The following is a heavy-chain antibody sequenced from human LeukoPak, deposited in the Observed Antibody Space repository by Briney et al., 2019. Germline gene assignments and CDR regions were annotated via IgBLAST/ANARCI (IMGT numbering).Heavy chain of an antibody. CDR3: ARDLGSCSGGSCGSMTTVTSYDY. D-gene: IGHD2-15*01. J-gene: IGHJ4*02. CDR2: LNPNSGAT. V-gene: IGHV1-2*02. Sequence: ASVKVSCKASGYTFTDYYMHWVRQAPGQGLEWMGWLNPNSGATNFAQKFQGRVTMTRDTSISTTYMELSRLRSDDTAVYYCARDLGSCSGGSCGSMTTVTSYDYWGQGTLVNVSS. CDR1: GYTFTDYY.